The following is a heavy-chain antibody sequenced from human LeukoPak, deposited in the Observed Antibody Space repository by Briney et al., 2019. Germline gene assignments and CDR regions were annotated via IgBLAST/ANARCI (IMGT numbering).Heavy chain of an antibody. D-gene: IGHD6-13*01. CDR3: AKSSSSYSSSWLVDY. V-gene: IGHV3-23*01. J-gene: IGHJ4*02. CDR1: GSTFSSYA. CDR2: ISGSGGGT. Sequence: GGSLRLSCAASGSTFSSYAMSWVRQAPGKGLEWVSAISGSGGGTYYADSVRGRFTISRDNSKNTLYLQMNSLRAEDTAVYYCAKSSSSYSSSWLVDYWGQGTLVTVSS.